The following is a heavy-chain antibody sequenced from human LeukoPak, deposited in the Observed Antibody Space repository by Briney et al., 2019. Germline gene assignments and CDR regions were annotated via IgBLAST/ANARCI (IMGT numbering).Heavy chain of an antibody. Sequence: SETLSLTCTVSGASFRSYYWNWIRQPPGKGLEWICYIFARGGTSYNPYLKSRATILIDTSKNQFSLSLTSVTAADTAVYYCATLGYCTGGDCYQDDFWGQGTLVSVSS. D-gene: IGHD2-8*02. V-gene: IGHV4-59*01. CDR3: ATLGYCTGGDCYQDDF. CDR1: GASFRSYY. CDR2: IFARGGT. J-gene: IGHJ4*02.